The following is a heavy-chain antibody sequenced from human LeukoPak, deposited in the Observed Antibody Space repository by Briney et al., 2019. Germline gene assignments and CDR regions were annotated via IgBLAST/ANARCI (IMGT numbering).Heavy chain of an antibody. V-gene: IGHV3-53*01. D-gene: IGHD3-22*01. Sequence: GGSLRLSCAASGFTVSSNYMSWVRQAPGKGLEWVSVIYSGGSTYYADSVKGRFTISRDNAKNSLYLQMNSLRAEDTAVYYCARGGYYYYYMDVWGKGTTVTISS. CDR2: IYSGGST. J-gene: IGHJ6*03. CDR3: ARGGYYYYYMDV. CDR1: GFTVSSNY.